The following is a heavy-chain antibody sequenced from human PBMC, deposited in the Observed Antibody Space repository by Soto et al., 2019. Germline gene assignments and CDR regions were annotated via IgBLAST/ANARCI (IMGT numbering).Heavy chain of an antibody. CDR3: ARAVAVPADFDY. J-gene: IGHJ4*02. CDR2: IIPILGIA. V-gene: IGHV1-69*02. D-gene: IGHD6-19*01. Sequence: SVKVSCNASGGTFSSYTISWVRQAPGQGLEWMGRIIPILGIAKYSQKFQGRVTITRGTSASTAYMELSSLRSEDTAVYYCARAVAVPADFDYWGQGTLVTVSS. CDR1: GGTFSSYT.